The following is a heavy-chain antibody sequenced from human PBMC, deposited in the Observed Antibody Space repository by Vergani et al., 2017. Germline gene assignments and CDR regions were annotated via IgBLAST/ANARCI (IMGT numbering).Heavy chain of an antibody. CDR2: FYSGGST. CDR1: GFTVSSNY. CDR3: AKDRPRDWETPLFLFDY. D-gene: IGHD1-26*01. Sequence: EVQLVETGGGLIQPGGSLRLSCAASGFTVSSNYMNWVRQAPGKGLEWVSVFYSGGSTYYADSVKGRFTISRDNSKNTLYLQMNSLKAEDTAVYYCAKDRPRDWETPLFLFDYWGQGTLVAVSS. V-gene: IGHV3-53*02. J-gene: IGHJ4*02.